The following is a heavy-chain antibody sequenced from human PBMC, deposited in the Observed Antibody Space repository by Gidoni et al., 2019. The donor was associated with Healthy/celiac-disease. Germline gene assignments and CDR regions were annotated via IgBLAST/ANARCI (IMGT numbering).Heavy chain of an antibody. CDR2: ISRSGSTI. V-gene: IGHV3-11*01. CDR3: ARGHGDYESRYYYYGMDV. Sequence: QVQLVESGGGLVKPGGSLRLSGAASGFTFRDYYMSWIRQAPGKGLEWVSYISRSGSTIYYADSVKGRFTISRDNAKNSLYLQMNSLRAEDTAVYYCARGHGDYESRYYYYGMDVWGQGTTVTVSS. J-gene: IGHJ6*02. D-gene: IGHD4-17*01. CDR1: GFTFRDYY.